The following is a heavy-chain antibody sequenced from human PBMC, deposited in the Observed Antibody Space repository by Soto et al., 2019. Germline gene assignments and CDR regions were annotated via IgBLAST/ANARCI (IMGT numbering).Heavy chain of an antibody. CDR3: AKDSWYFDI. V-gene: IGHV3-74*01. CDR2: IDTSGHST. Sequence: PGGSLRLSCEASGFVFTNFWMHWVRHVPGKGLVWVARIDTSGHSTNYAESVKGRFTISRDNAKNTVFLQMNSLRVEDTGVYYCAKDSWYFDIWSQGSQVTVSS. J-gene: IGHJ4*02. D-gene: IGHD6-13*01. CDR1: GFVFTNFW.